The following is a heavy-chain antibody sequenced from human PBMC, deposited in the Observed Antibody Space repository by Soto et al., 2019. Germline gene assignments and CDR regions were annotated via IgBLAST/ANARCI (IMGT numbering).Heavy chain of an antibody. CDR2: IIPIFGTA. V-gene: IGHV1-69*01. CDR1: GGTFSSYA. D-gene: IGHD6-13*01. CDR3: ASPYSSSWYGDGDAFDI. J-gene: IGHJ3*02. Sequence: QVQLVQSGAEVKKPGSSVKVSCKASGGTFSSYAISWVRQAPGQGLEWMGGIIPIFGTANYAQKFQGRVTITADESTSTAYMELSSLRSEDTAVYYCASPYSSSWYGDGDAFDIWGQGTMVTVSS.